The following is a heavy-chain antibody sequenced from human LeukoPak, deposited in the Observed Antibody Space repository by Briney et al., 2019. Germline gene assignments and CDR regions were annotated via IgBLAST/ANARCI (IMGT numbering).Heavy chain of an antibody. J-gene: IGHJ4*02. CDR3: AKGGSGWYVGLFDY. V-gene: IGHV3-7*03. CDR2: IKQDGSAK. D-gene: IGHD6-19*01. CDR1: GFIFSNYW. Sequence: GGSLRLSCAASGFIFSNYWMSWVRQAPGKGLEWVANIKQDGSAKYYLHSVRGRFTISRDNAKNSLYLQMNSLRAEDTAVYYCAKGGSGWYVGLFDYWGQGTLVTVSS.